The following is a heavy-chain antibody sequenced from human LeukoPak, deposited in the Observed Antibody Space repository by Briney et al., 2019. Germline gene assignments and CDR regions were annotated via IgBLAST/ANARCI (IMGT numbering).Heavy chain of an antibody. J-gene: IGHJ4*02. D-gene: IGHD4-17*01. V-gene: IGHV3-30*18. CDR1: GFTFSSYG. CDR2: ISYDGSNK. CDR3: AKDRGSHRASTVTTYYFDY. Sequence: PGGSLRLSCAASGFTFSSYGMHWVRQAPGKGLEWVAVISYDGSNKYYADSVKGRFTISRDNSKNTLYLQMSSLRAEDTAVYYCAKDRGSHRASTVTTYYFDYWGQGTLVTVSS.